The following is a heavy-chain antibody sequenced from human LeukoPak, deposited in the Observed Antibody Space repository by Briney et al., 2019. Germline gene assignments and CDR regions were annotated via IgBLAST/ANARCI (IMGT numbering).Heavy chain of an antibody. V-gene: IGHV3-7*01. D-gene: IGHD1-26*01. CDR1: GFTFSSYW. CDR2: IKQDGSEK. J-gene: IGHJ4*02. Sequence: GGSLRLSCAASGFTFSSYWMSWVRQAPGKGLEWAANIKQDGSEKYYVDSVKGRFTISRDNAKKSLYLQMNSLRAEDTAVYYCARGSSAGAGLRHDYSSQGTPVTVSS. CDR3: ARGSSAGAGLRHDY.